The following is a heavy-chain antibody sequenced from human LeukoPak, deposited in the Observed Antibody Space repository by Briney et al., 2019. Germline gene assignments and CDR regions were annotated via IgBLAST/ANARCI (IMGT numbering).Heavy chain of an antibody. CDR1: GGSISIYH. Sequence: SDTLSLPCTLSGGSISIYHWRWIRNPPGKALEWIGHIYGSGSTNYNPSLKSRVTLSVDTSKNQFSLKLSSVTAADTAVYYCAREGTSGTHLNWFDPWGQGTLVTVSS. D-gene: IGHD1-1*01. V-gene: IGHV4-59*01. CDR2: IYGSGST. CDR3: AREGTSGTHLNWFDP. J-gene: IGHJ5*02.